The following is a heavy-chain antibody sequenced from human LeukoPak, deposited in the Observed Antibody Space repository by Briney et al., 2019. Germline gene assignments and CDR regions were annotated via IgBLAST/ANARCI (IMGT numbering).Heavy chain of an antibody. CDR3: AKTGNPATGDY. J-gene: IGHJ4*02. V-gene: IGHV3-23*01. CDR1: GFTFSSYA. Sequence: GGSLRLSCAASGFTFSSYAMSWVRQAPGKGLEWVSAISGSGTNTYYADSVKGRFTISRDSSKNTLYLQMNSLRAEDTAVYYCAKTGNPATGDYWGQGTLVTVSS. D-gene: IGHD1-1*01. CDR2: ISGSGTNT.